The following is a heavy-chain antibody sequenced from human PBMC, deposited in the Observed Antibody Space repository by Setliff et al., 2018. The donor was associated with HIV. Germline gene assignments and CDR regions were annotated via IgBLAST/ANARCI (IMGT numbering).Heavy chain of an antibody. CDR3: ARWGSGSYERVFDY. V-gene: IGHV3-72*01. CDR2: TKNKDNSFTT. CDR1: GFTFSDHY. D-gene: IGHD1-26*01. J-gene: IGHJ4*02. Sequence: LRLSCAASGFTFSDHYMDWVRQAPGKGLEWVGRTKNKDNSFTTEYAASVKGRFTISRDDSKNSLSLHMNSLKTEDTAVYFRARWGSGSYERVFDYWGQGMLVTVSS.